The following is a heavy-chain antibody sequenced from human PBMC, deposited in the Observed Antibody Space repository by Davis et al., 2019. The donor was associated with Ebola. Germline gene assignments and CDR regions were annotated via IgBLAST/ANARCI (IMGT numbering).Heavy chain of an antibody. V-gene: IGHV5-51*01. D-gene: IGHD1-20*01. Sequence: GGSLRLSCKASGCSFTTYWIVWVRQMPGKGLECMGIIFPGDSDTRYSPSFRGQVTISADKSIKTAFLQWSSLKASDTAMYHCATLRRTITGMDDGFDIWGQGTMVTVSS. J-gene: IGHJ3*02. CDR3: ATLRRTITGMDDGFDI. CDR2: IFPGDSDT. CDR1: GCSFTTYW.